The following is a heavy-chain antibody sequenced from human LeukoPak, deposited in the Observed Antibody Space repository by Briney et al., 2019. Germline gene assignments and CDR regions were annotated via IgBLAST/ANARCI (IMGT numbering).Heavy chain of an antibody. J-gene: IGHJ4*02. V-gene: IGHV3-21*01. CDR3: ARDRRYYGSGSYQPVDY. D-gene: IGHD3-10*01. Sequence: GGSLRLPCAASGFTFSSYSMNWVRQAPGKGLEWVSSISSSSSYIYYADSVKGRFTISRDNAKNSLYLQMNSLRAEDTAVYYCARDRRYYGSGSYQPVDYWGQGTLVTVSS. CDR2: ISSSSSYI. CDR1: GFTFSSYS.